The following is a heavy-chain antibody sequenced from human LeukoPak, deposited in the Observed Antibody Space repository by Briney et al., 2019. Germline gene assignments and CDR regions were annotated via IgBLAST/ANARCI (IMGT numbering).Heavy chain of an antibody. Sequence: SVNVSFKSSGCTFSSYAISWVRQAPAQGLEGVGGILSIFGTANDAQKFQGRCTINTEESTSTAKMELSSLRSEDTAVYYRARDDYYDSSGYGPLFDYWGQGTLVTVSS. J-gene: IGHJ4*02. CDR1: GCTFSSYA. CDR3: ARDDYYDSSGYGPLFDY. V-gene: IGHV1-69*05. CDR2: ILSIFGTA. D-gene: IGHD3-22*01.